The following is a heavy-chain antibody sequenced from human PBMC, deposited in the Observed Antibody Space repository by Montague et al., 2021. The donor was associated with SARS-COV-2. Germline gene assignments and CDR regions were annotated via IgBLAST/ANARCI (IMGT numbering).Heavy chain of an antibody. CDR3: ARGIRRTWIQLWVRSGFDY. CDR2: IYYSGST. D-gene: IGHD5-18*01. CDR1: GGSISSNSYY. J-gene: IGHJ4*02. V-gene: IGHV4-39*07. Sequence: SETLSLTCTVSGGSISSNSYYWGWIRQPPGKGLERIGSIYYSGSTYYNPSLKSRVTISVDTSKNQFSLKLSSVTAADTAVYYCARGIRRTWIQLWVRSGFDYWGQGTLVTVSS.